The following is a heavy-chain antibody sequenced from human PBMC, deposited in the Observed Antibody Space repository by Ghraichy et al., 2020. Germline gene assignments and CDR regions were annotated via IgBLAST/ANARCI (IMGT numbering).Heavy chain of an antibody. CDR2: IYYSGST. J-gene: IGHJ6*02. V-gene: IGHV4-59*08. Sequence: SQTLSLTCTVSGGSISSYYWSWIRQPPGKGLEWIGYIYYSGSTNYNPSLKSRVTISVDTSKNQFSLKLSSVTAADTAVYYCVRRRRDIQLYGRPEDYYGMDVWGQGTTVTVSS. CDR3: VRRRRDIQLYGRPEDYYGMDV. CDR1: GGSISSYY. D-gene: IGHD5-18*01.